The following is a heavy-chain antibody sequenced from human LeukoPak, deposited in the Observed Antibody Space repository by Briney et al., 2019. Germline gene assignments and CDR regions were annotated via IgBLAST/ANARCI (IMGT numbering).Heavy chain of an antibody. J-gene: IGHJ4*02. CDR1: GFTFSSYA. CDR2: ISYDGSNK. V-gene: IGHV3-30-3*01. Sequence: GGSLRLSCAASGFTFSSYAMHWVRQAPGKGLEWVAVISYDGSNKYYADSVKGRFTISRDNSKNTLYLQMNSLRAEDTAVYYCARLSGSYYDYWGQGTLVTVSS. D-gene: IGHD1-26*01. CDR3: ARLSGSYYDY.